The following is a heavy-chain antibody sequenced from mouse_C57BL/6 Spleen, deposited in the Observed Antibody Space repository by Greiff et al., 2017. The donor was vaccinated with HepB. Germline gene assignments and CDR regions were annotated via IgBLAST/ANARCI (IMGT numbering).Heavy chain of an antibody. CDR3: ASVITTVVATDFYYAMDY. CDR2: ISSGGSYT. J-gene: IGHJ4*01. D-gene: IGHD1-1*01. Sequence: EVQGVESGGDLVKPGGSLKLSCAASGFTFSSYGMSWVRQTPDKRLEWVATISSGGSYTYYPDSVKGRFTISRDNAKNTLYLQMSSLKSEDTAMYYCASVITTVVATDFYYAMDYWGQGTSVTVSS. CDR1: GFTFSSYG. V-gene: IGHV5-6*01.